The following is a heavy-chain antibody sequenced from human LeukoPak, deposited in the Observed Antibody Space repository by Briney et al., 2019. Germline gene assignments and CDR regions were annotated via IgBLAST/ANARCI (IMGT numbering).Heavy chain of an antibody. CDR1: GFTFNNYG. V-gene: IGHV3-7*03. Sequence: PGGSLRLSCAASGFTFNNYGMHWVRQAPGKGLEWVANIKQDGSQKYYVDSVKGRFTISRDNAKNSLYLQMNSLGAEDTAVYYCARDRDSSWYPFQDYWGQGTLVTVSS. D-gene: IGHD6-13*01. CDR3: ARDRDSSWYPFQDY. J-gene: IGHJ4*02. CDR2: IKQDGSQK.